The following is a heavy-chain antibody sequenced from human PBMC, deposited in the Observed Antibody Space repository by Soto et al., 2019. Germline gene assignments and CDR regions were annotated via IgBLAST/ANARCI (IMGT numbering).Heavy chain of an antibody. Sequence: PSETLSLTCAVYGGSFSGYYWSWIRQPPGKGLEWIGEINHSGSTNYNPSLKSRVTISVDTSKNQFSLKLSSVTAADTAVYYCARIRGEWYLSNWFDPWGQGTRVTVSS. J-gene: IGHJ5*02. CDR1: GGSFSGYY. V-gene: IGHV4-34*01. CDR2: INHSGST. CDR3: ARIRGEWYLSNWFDP. D-gene: IGHD3-10*01.